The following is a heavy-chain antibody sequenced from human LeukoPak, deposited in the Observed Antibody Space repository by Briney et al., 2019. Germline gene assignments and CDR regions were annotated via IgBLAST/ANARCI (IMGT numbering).Heavy chain of an antibody. V-gene: IGHV1-2*02. Sequence: ASVKVSCKASGYTFTGYYMHWVRQAPGQGLEWMGWINPNSGGTNYAQKFRGRVTMTRDTSISTAYMELSRLRSDDTAVYYCARARIITMVRGYAFDIWGQGTMVTVSS. CDR1: GYTFTGYY. CDR3: ARARIITMVRGYAFDI. J-gene: IGHJ3*02. D-gene: IGHD3-10*01. CDR2: INPNSGGT.